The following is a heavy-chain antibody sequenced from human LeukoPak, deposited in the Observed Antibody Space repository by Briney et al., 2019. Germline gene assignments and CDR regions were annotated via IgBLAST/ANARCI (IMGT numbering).Heavy chain of an antibody. Sequence: APVKVSCKASGYTFTSYYMHWVRQAPGQGLEWMGIINPSGGSTSYAQKFQGRVTMTRDMSTSTVYMELSSLRSEDTAVYYCARGSSSVYYFDYWGQGTLVTVSS. J-gene: IGHJ4*02. D-gene: IGHD3-22*01. V-gene: IGHV1-46*01. CDR3: ARGSSSVYYFDY. CDR2: INPSGGST. CDR1: GYTFTSYY.